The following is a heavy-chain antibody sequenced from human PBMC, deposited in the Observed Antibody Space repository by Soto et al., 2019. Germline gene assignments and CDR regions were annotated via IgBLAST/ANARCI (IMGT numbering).Heavy chain of an antibody. V-gene: IGHV1-69*01. CDR3: ARGYYSGSNPSSFDY. J-gene: IGHJ4*02. Sequence: QLQLVQSGAEVWEPGSSVKVSCKASGGTFSSYTVIWVRQAPGQGLEWMGGITPTLNIAKYAEKFQGRVTITADESTSTVNMHLSSLRSEDTAVYFCARGYYSGSNPSSFDYWGQGTLAAVSS. CDR2: ITPTLNIA. CDR1: GGTFSSYT. D-gene: IGHD1-26*01.